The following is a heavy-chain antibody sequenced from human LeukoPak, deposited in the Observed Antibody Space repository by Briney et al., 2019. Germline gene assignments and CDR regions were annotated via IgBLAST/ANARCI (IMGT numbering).Heavy chain of an antibody. CDR3: ARALYDFWSGQAFDI. D-gene: IGHD3-3*01. CDR1: GASISSGSYY. J-gene: IGHJ3*02. V-gene: IGHV4-61*02. Sequence: SQTLSLTCTVSGASISSGSYYWSWIRQPAGKRLEYIGRIYTNGITDYNPSLTSRVTVSIDTSKNQFSLKLNSVTAADTAVYYCARALYDFWSGQAFDIWGQGTMVTISS. CDR2: IYTNGIT.